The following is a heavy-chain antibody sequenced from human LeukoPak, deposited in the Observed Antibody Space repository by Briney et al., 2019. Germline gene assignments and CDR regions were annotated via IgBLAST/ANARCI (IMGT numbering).Heavy chain of an antibody. CDR2: IPYDGSNK. J-gene: IGHJ4*02. CDR3: ARGTYYYDSSGYLLDY. D-gene: IGHD3-22*01. CDR1: GFTFSSYA. V-gene: IGHV3-30-3*01. Sequence: GRSLRLSCAASGFTFSSYAMHWVRQAPGKGLEWVAVIPYDGSNKYYADSVKGRFTISRDNSKNTLYLQMNSLRAVDTAVYYCARGTYYYDSSGYLLDYWGQGTLVTVSS.